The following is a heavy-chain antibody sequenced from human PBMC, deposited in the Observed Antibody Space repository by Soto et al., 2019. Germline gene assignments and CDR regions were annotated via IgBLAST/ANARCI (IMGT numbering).Heavy chain of an antibody. CDR1: GFSLTTTGVG. D-gene: IGHD3-3*01. Sequence: QITLKESGPTLAKPTQTLTLTCTFSGFSLTTTGVGVAWIRQPPGKALEYLALIYWDDDERYSPSLKSRLTITKDTSKNQVVLTMTNMDPVDTATYYCAHSRVLSSGYWYYFDYWGQGTLVTVSS. CDR3: AHSRVLSSGYWYYFDY. J-gene: IGHJ4*02. CDR2: IYWDDDE. V-gene: IGHV2-5*02.